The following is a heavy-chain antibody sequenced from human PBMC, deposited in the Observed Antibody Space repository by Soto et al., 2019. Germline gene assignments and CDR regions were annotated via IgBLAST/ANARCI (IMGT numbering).Heavy chain of an antibody. D-gene: IGHD3-10*01. J-gene: IGHJ4*02. CDR2: IYTSGTT. Sequence: SETLSLTCTVSGGSISVYYLSWIRQPAGKGLEWVGHIYTSGTTNYNPSLKSRVSMSRDTSQNQFSLKLNYVTAADTAVYHCARAAYNYGPFDFCGQGTLVTVSS. CDR1: GGSISVYY. V-gene: IGHV4-4*07. CDR3: ARAAYNYGPFDF.